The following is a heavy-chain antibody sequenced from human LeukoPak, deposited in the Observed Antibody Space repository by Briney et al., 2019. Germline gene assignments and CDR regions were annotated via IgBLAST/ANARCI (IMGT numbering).Heavy chain of an antibody. Sequence: SETLSLTCTVSGGSMTSSSYYWGWIHQPPGEGLEWIGTIYYSGNTYYDPSLKSRVTISVDTSKSQFSLKLSPVTAADSAAYFCVRLNTGYCSGGSCHTDHYYFYMDVWGKGSTVTVSS. CDR3: VRLNTGYCSGGSCHTDHYYFYMDV. J-gene: IGHJ6*03. CDR2: IYYSGNT. CDR1: GGSMTSSSYY. D-gene: IGHD2-15*01. V-gene: IGHV4-39*01.